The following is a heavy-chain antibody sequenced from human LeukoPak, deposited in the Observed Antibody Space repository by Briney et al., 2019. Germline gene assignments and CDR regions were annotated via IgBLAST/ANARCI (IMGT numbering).Heavy chain of an antibody. CDR3: ARTTEGGYTYGYFYYYYMDV. D-gene: IGHD5-18*01. CDR2: LHYSGST. J-gene: IGHJ6*03. CDR1: NGFDSYY. Sequence: ASETLSLTCAVYNGFDSYYMTIVRQPPGKGLEWIGYLHYSGSTNYNPSLKSRVTISVDTSKNQFSLKLSSVTAADTAVYYCARTTEGGYTYGYFYYYYMDVWGKGTTVTISS. V-gene: IGHV4-59*02.